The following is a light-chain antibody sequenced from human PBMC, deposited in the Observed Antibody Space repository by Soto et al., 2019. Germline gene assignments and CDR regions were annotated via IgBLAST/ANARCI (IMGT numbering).Light chain of an antibody. J-gene: IGLJ2*01. CDR3: ASWDDNLNGPV. CDR2: YDD. V-gene: IGLV1-36*01. Sequence: QSVLTQPPSVSEAPRQRVTISCSGSSSNIGNNPVNWYQQLPGKAPKLLIYYDDMLYSGVSDRFSGSKSGTSASLAISGLQSEDEADYYCASWDDNLNGPVFGRGTKLTVL. CDR1: SSNIGNNP.